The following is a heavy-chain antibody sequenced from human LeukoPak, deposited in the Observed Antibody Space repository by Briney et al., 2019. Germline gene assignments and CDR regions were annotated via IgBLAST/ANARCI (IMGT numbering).Heavy chain of an antibody. CDR2: MNPNSGKT. J-gene: IGHJ5*02. Sequence: GAVTVSCKASGYTFIRYDINWVRQAPGQGGEGMGWMNPNSGKTAYAQKLQGRVTIKRNSSISTAYMELSSLRSEDTAVYYCARTKRLRYLADAGGYWFDPWGQGTLVTVSS. D-gene: IGHD3-9*01. V-gene: IGHV1-8*03. CDR1: GYTFIRYD. CDR3: ARTKRLRYLADAGGYWFDP.